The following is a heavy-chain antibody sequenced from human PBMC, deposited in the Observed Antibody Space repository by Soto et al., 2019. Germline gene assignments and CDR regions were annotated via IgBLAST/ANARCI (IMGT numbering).Heavy chain of an antibody. V-gene: IGHV4-4*07. CDR3: AKVGRTRTTGTTDAFYI. Sequence: QVQLQESGPGLVKTSETLALTCTASGGSISGYYWSWLRQPAGKRLAWIGRIYASGNTNKNPSLTRRVTTSADTSQKRFSLGLLSETAVDPAAYYCAKVGRTRTTGTTDAFYIWVPGTQDTIS. CDR1: GGSISGYY. J-gene: IGHJ3*02. D-gene: IGHD4-17*01. CDR2: IYASGNT.